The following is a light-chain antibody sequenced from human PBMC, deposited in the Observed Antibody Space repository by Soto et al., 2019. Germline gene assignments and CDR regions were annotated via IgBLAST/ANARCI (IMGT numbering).Light chain of an antibody. CDR2: LNSDGSH. J-gene: IGLJ2*01. CDR1: SGHSSYA. Sequence: QLVLTQSPSASASLGASVKLTCTLSSGHSSYAIAWHQQQPEKGPRYLMKLNSDGSHSKGDGIPDRFSGSSSGAERYLTISSLQSEDETDYYCQTWGSGPVVFGGGIKLTVL. CDR3: QTWGSGPVV. V-gene: IGLV4-69*01.